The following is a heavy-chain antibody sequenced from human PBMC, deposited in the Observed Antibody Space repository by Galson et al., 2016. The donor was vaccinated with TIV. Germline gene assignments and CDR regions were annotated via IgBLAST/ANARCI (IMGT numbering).Heavy chain of an antibody. Sequence: SLRLSCAGSGFTFGSYWMRWVRQAPGKGLEWVAVIRADGSEKYYVKSVEGRFSIFRDNAKKSLYLQMNSLRDEDTAVYYCVRESYGRTWFVWGQGTTVTVSS. CDR1: GFTFGSYW. V-gene: IGHV3-7*01. J-gene: IGHJ6*02. CDR3: VRESYGRTWFV. CDR2: IRADGSEK. D-gene: IGHD1-1*01.